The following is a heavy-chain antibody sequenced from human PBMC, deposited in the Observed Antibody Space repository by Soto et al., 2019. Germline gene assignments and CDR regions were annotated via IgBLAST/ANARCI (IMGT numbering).Heavy chain of an antibody. CDR2: INAGNGNT. J-gene: IGHJ4*02. CDR3: ARWGYSLNDAGPDY. V-gene: IGHV1-3*01. Sequence: GASMKGSCKGFGYTLTRYSMHWVRPAPGQRLEWMGWINAGNGNTKYSQKFQGRVTITRDTSASTAYMELSSLRSEDTAVYYCARWGYSLNDAGPDYWGQGTLVTVSS. CDR1: GYTLTRYS. D-gene: IGHD5-18*01.